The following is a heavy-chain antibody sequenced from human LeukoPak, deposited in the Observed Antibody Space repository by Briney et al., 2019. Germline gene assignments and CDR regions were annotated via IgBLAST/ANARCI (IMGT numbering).Heavy chain of an antibody. J-gene: IGHJ3*02. V-gene: IGHV4-59*01. Sequence: PSETLSLTCTVSGGSISSYYWSWIRQPPGKGLEWIGYIYYSGSTNYNPSLKSRVTISVDTSKNQFSLKLSSVPAADTAVYYCARTLVVPAAPADAFDIWGRGTMVTVSS. D-gene: IGHD2-2*01. CDR2: IYYSGST. CDR1: GGSISSYY. CDR3: ARTLVVPAAPADAFDI.